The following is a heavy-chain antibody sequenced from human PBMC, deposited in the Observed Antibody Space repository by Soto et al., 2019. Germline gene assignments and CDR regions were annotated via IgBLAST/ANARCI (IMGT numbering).Heavy chain of an antibody. J-gene: IGHJ3*02. Sequence: GGALRLSCAASGFTFSSYGMSWVRQAPGKGLEWVANIKQDGSEKYYVDSVKGRFTISRDNAKNSLYLQMNSLRAEDTAVYYCARYDPWRGAFDIWGQGTMVTVSS. CDR1: GFTFSSYG. D-gene: IGHD1-1*01. CDR3: ARYDPWRGAFDI. V-gene: IGHV3-7*01. CDR2: IKQDGSEK.